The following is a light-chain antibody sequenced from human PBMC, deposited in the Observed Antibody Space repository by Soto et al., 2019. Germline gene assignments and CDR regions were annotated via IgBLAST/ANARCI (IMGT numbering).Light chain of an antibody. CDR3: QQRRNWPPKVT. J-gene: IGKJ4*01. CDR2: DAS. V-gene: IGKV3-11*01. Sequence: EIVLTQSPATLSLSPGERATLSCRASQSVSSHLAWYQKKPGQAPRLLIYDASKRATGIPARFSDSGSGTDFTLTISSLEHEDPAVYYCQQRRNWPPKVTFGGGTKVEIK. CDR1: QSVSSH.